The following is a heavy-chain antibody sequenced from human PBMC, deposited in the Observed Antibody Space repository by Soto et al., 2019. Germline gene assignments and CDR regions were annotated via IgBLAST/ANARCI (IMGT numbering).Heavy chain of an antibody. CDR2: INPYNANT. J-gene: IGHJ3*02. CDR3: ARDRVAGIWGDAFDI. CDR1: GYTFTNHG. D-gene: IGHD3-16*01. V-gene: IGHV1-18*04. Sequence: QVQLVQSGTEVKKPGASVKVSCKTSGYTFTNHGINWVRQAPGQGLEWMGWINPYNANTNYAQKLQGRVTMTTDTTKTTAYMDLRSPTSDDTAVYYCARDRVAGIWGDAFDIWGQATVVTVSS.